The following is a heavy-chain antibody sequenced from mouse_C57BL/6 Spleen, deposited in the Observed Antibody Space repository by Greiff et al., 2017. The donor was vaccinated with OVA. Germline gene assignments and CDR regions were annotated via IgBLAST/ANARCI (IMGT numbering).Heavy chain of an antibody. Sequence: QVQLQQPGAELVMPGASVKLSCKASGYTFTSYWMHWVKQRPGQGLEWIGEIDSSDSYTNYNQKFKGKSTLTVDKSSSTAYMQLSSLTSEDSAVYYCARGRDSSGPIDYWGQGTTLTVSS. D-gene: IGHD3-2*02. CDR1: GYTFTSYW. V-gene: IGHV1-69*01. CDR2: IDSSDSYT. J-gene: IGHJ2*01. CDR3: ARGRDSSGPIDY.